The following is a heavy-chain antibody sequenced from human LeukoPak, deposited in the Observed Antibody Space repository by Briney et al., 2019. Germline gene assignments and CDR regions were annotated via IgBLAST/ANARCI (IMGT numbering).Heavy chain of an antibody. CDR1: GYTFANYW. CDR3: ARPMVGASYFDF. D-gene: IGHD1-26*01. CDR2: IYPGDSDT. V-gene: IGHV5-51*01. Sequence: GESLKISCKGSGYTFANYWIGWVRQMPGKGLEWMGIIYPGDSDTRYDPSFQGQVTFSVDTSISTAYLQWSSLKASDTAMYYCARPMVGASYFDFWGQGTLVTVSS. J-gene: IGHJ4*02.